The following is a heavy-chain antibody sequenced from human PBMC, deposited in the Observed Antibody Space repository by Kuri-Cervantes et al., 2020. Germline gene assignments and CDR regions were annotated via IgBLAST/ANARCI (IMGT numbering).Heavy chain of an antibody. D-gene: IGHD5-12*01. J-gene: IGHJ4*02. Sequence: GESLKISCAASGFTFSSYDMHWVRQATGKGLEWVSAIGTTGDTYYPGSVKGRFTISRENAKNTLYLQMHSLGAEDTAVYYCARGSTGYGNFDYWGRGTLVTVSS. CDR1: GFTFSSYD. CDR2: IGTTGDT. V-gene: IGHV3-13*01. CDR3: ARGSTGYGNFDY.